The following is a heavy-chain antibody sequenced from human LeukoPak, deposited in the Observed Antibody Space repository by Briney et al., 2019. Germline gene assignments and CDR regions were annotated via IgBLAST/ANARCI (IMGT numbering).Heavy chain of an antibody. CDR1: AYTFTSYG. CDR2: TNPSGGST. CDR3: ARVSDYYYGMDV. V-gene: IGHV1-46*01. Sequence: ASVKVSCKASAYTFTSYGISWVRQAPGQGLEWMGITNPSGGSTSYAQKFQGRVSMTRDTSTSTVYMELSNLRSEDTAVYYCARVSDYYYGMDVWGQGTTVTVSS. J-gene: IGHJ6*02.